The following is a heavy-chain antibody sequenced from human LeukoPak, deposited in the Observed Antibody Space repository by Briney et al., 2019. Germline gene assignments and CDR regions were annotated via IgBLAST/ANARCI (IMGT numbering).Heavy chain of an antibody. D-gene: IGHD2-15*01. Sequence: GASVKVSCKASGYTSTSYAMHWVRQAPGQRLEWMGWINAGNGNTKCSQKFQGRVTITRDTSASTAYMELSSLRSEDTAVYYCARDPTASPIVVEPWFDPWGQGTLVTVSS. V-gene: IGHV1-3*01. CDR3: ARDPTASPIVVEPWFDP. CDR2: INAGNGNT. CDR1: GYTSTSYA. J-gene: IGHJ5*02.